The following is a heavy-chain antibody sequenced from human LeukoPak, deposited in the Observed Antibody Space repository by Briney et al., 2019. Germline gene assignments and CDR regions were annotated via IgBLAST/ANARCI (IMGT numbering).Heavy chain of an antibody. D-gene: IGHD3-10*01. Sequence: PGGSLRLSCAASGFTFSSYWMSWVRQAPGKGLEWVANIKKDGSEKYYVDSVKGRFTISRDNAKNSLYLQMNSLRAEDTAVYYCARDIGGYYGSGSWGYYYYYMDVWGKGTTVTISS. J-gene: IGHJ6*03. CDR2: IKKDGSEK. V-gene: IGHV3-7*01. CDR3: ARDIGGYYGSGSWGYYYYYMDV. CDR1: GFTFSSYW.